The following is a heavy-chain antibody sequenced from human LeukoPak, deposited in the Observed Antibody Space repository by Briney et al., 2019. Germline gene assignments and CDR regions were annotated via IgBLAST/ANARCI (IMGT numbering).Heavy chain of an antibody. CDR2: INHSGST. J-gene: IGHJ4*02. Sequence: SETLSLTCAVYGGSFSGYYWSWIRQPPGKGLEWIGEINHSGSTNYNPSLKSRVTISVDTSKNQFSLKLSSVTAADTAVYYCARFFPGYSSFFDYWGQGTLVTVSS. V-gene: IGHV4-34*01. D-gene: IGHD6-13*01. CDR3: ARFFPGYSSFFDY. CDR1: GGSFSGYY.